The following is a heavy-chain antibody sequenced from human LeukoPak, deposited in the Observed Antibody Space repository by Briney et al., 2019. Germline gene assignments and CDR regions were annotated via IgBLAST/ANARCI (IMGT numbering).Heavy chain of an antibody. D-gene: IGHD5-18*01. V-gene: IGHV4-39*07. CDR2: IYYSGST. Sequence: SETLSLTCTVSGDSISSSSYYWAWIRQPPGKGLEWIGTIYYSGSTYYSPSLKSRVTISVDTSKNQFSLKLSSVTAADTAVYYCARDSLGSVDTAMVRGGYAFDIWGQGTMVTVSS. CDR3: ARDSLGSVDTAMVRGGYAFDI. CDR1: GDSISSSSYY. J-gene: IGHJ3*02.